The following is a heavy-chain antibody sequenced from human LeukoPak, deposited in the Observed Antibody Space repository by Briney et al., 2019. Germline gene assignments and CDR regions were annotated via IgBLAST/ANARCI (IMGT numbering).Heavy chain of an antibody. Sequence: SETLSLTSSVSGGSISSGSYYWSWIRQPAGKGLEWIGRIYTSGSTNYNPSLKSRVTISVDTSKNQFSLKLSSVTAADTAVYYCASIASVDYWGQGTLVTVSS. CDR3: ASIASVDY. V-gene: IGHV4-61*02. CDR2: IYTSGST. D-gene: IGHD2-15*01. CDR1: GGSISSGSYY. J-gene: IGHJ4*02.